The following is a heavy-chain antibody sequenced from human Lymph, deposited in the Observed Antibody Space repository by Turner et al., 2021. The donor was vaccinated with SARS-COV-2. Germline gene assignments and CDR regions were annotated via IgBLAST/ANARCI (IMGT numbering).Heavy chain of an antibody. CDR2: INWSGGSI. CDR1: GFTFDDYA. CDR3: AKDLAGNYYSSFDY. V-gene: IGHV3-9*01. J-gene: IGHJ4*02. Sequence: EVQLLESGGGLVQPGRSLRLSCAASGFTFDDYAMHWVRQAPGKGLEWVSGINWSGGSIAYADSVKGRFTISRDNPKNSLYLKMNSLRAEDTAFYYCAKDLAGNYYSSFDYWGQGTLVTVSS. D-gene: IGHD1-26*01.